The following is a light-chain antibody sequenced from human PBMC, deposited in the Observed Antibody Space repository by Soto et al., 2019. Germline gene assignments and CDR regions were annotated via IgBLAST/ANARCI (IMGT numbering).Light chain of an antibody. CDR1: QSISSW. V-gene: IGKV1-5*03. CDR2: KAS. CDR3: QQYNSYSWT. Sequence: DIQRTQSHSTLSASVGDRVTITCRASQSISSWLAWYQQKPGKAPKLLIYKASSLESGVPSRFSGSGSGTEFTLTISSLQPDDFATYYCQQYNSYSWTFGQGTKVEIK. J-gene: IGKJ1*01.